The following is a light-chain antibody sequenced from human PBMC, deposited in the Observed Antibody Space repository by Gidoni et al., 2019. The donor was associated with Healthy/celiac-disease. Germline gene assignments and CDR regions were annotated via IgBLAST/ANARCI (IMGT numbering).Light chain of an antibody. Sequence: EIVLTQSPATLSLSPGERATISCRASQSVSSYLAWYQQKPGQAPRLLIYDASNRATGIPARFSGSGSCTDFTLTISSLETEDFAVYYCQQRSNWPPALTFGGXTKVGIK. J-gene: IGKJ4*01. V-gene: IGKV3-11*01. CDR2: DAS. CDR1: QSVSSY. CDR3: QQRSNWPPALT.